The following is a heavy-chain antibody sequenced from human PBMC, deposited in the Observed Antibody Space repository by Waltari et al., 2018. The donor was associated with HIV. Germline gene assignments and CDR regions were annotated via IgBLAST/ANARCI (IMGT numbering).Heavy chain of an antibody. Sequence: EVQLVESGGGSVQPGESLRLSCAASGLTFSNYWMHWARQAPGKGLVWVALINNDGTTTDYADSVKGRFTISRDNTKNTLSLQMNSLRAADTAVYYCARHFIGGVATIAYWGQGTLVTVSS. V-gene: IGHV3-74*01. CDR3: ARHFIGGVATIAY. D-gene: IGHD5-12*01. CDR2: INNDGTTT. J-gene: IGHJ4*02. CDR1: GLTFSNYW.